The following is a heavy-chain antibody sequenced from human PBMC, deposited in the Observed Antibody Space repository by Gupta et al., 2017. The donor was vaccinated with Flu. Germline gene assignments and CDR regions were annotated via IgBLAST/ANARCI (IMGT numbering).Heavy chain of an antibody. CDR1: STYT. J-gene: IGHJ4*02. CDR3: AKRGDYGGPEKFDY. D-gene: IGHD4-17*01. V-gene: IGHV3-21*01. Sequence: STYTMNWVRQAPGKGLEWISSISSSGSYIYYADSVKGRFTISRDNANNSLYLQMNSLRAEDTAVYYCAKRGDYGGPEKFDYWGQGTLVTVSS. CDR2: ISSSGSYI.